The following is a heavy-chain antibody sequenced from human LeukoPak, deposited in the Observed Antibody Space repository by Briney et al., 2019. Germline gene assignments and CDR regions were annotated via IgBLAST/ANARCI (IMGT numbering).Heavy chain of an antibody. D-gene: IGHD3-22*01. J-gene: IGHJ3*02. Sequence: PQTPSPTRTVSGGSPSTDYCSWIRQPPGNELECMCYIYYSGSTNYHPSIKSRVTISVDTSKNQFSLKLSSVTAADTAVYYCARASDYYDIGAFDIWGQGTMVTVSS. CDR1: GGSPSTDY. CDR3: ARASDYYDIGAFDI. CDR2: IYYSGST. V-gene: IGHV4-59*01.